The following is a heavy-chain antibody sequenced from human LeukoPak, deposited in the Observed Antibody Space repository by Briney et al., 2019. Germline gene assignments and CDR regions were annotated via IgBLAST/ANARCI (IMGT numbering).Heavy chain of an antibody. J-gene: IGHJ1*01. D-gene: IGHD2-2*02. CDR1: GFTFSSYW. Sequence: PGGSLRLSCAASGFTFSSYWMSWVRQAPGKGPEWVANIKQDGSEKYYVDSVKGRFTISRDNAKNSLYLQMNSLRAEDTAVYYCAREVYCSSTSCYTGYFQHWGQGTLVTVSS. CDR3: AREVYCSSTSCYTGYFQH. V-gene: IGHV3-7*01. CDR2: IKQDGSEK.